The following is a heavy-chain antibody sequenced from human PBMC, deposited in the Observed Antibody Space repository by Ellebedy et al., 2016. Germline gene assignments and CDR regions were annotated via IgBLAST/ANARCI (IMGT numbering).Heavy chain of an antibody. V-gene: IGHV3-7*01. CDR1: GFTFSSYW. D-gene: IGHD3-10*01. J-gene: IGHJ6*02. Sequence: GESLKISXAASGFTFSSYWMSWVRQAPGKGLEWVANIKQDGSEKYYVDSVKGRFTISRDNAKNSLYLQMNSLRAEDTAVYYCARDELVRGVIVSFYGMDVWGQGTTVTVSS. CDR2: IKQDGSEK. CDR3: ARDELVRGVIVSFYGMDV.